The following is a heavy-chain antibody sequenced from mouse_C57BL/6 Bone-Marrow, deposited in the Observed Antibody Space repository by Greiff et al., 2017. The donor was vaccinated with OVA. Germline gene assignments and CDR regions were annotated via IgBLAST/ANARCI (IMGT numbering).Heavy chain of an antibody. CDR3: AGKGGFRD. V-gene: IGHV1-82*01. CDR1: GYAFSSSW. CDR2: IYPGAGAT. J-gene: IGHJ3*01. Sequence: QVLLQQSGPELVKPGASVKISCTASGYAFSSSWMNWVKQRPGKGLEWIGRIYPGAGATNYNGKFKGKATLTADKSSSTDYMQLSSLASDDYAVYLCAGKGGFRDWGQGTLVTVSA.